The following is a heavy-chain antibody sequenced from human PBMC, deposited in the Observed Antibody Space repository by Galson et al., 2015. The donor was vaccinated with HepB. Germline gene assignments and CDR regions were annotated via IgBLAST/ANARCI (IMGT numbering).Heavy chain of an antibody. J-gene: IGHJ4*02. CDR3: AKDRSAAGVFDS. V-gene: IGHV3-23*01. CDR1: GFSFSIYD. CDR2: ISRSGGGT. Sequence: SLRLSCAASGFSFSIYDMSWVRQAPGRGLEWVSGISRSGGGTNYVDSVKGRFTISRDNSNDTLYLLMSGLRVEDTAVYFCAKDRSAAGVFDSWGQGIQVIVSS. D-gene: IGHD6-13*01.